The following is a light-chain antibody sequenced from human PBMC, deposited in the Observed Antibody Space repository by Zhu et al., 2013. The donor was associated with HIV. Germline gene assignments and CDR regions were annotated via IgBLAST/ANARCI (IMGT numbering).Light chain of an antibody. V-gene: IGKV1-5*03. CDR2: EAS. CDR3: QETYETPHT. Sequence: DIPMTQSPSTLPASEGDRVTITCRASQNIRNWLAWYQQKPGKAPKLLIYEASSLQSGVPSRFSGSGSATDFTLTISSLQPEDFATYYCQETYETPHTFGQGTKLEIK. J-gene: IGKJ2*01. CDR1: QNIRNW.